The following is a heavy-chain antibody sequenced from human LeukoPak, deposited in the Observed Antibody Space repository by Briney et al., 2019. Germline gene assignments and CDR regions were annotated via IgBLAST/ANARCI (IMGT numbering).Heavy chain of an antibody. V-gene: IGHV4-39*01. J-gene: IGHJ4*02. Sequence: SETLSLTCTVSDGSISSSSYYWGWIRQPPGKGLEWIGSIYYSGSAYYNPSLKSRVTISVDTSKNQFSLKLSSVTAADTAVYYCAGYTSNWYTFDYWGQGTLVTVSS. D-gene: IGHD6-13*01. CDR1: DGSISSSSYY. CDR3: AGYTSNWYTFDY. CDR2: IYYSGSA.